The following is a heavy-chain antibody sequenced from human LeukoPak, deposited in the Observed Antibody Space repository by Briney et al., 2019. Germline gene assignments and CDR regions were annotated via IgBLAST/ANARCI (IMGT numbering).Heavy chain of an antibody. V-gene: IGHV3-48*03. J-gene: IGHJ6*03. D-gene: IGHD5-12*01. CDR1: GFIFRNHA. CDR2: ISSIGSAI. CDR3: ARGISGYDFYYFYYMDV. Sequence: GGSLRLSSAASGFIFRNHAMNWVRQAPGKGLEWVSYISSIGSAIYYADSVKGRFTISRDNAKNSLYLQMNSLRAEDTAVYYCARGISGYDFYYFYYMDVWGKGTTVTVSS.